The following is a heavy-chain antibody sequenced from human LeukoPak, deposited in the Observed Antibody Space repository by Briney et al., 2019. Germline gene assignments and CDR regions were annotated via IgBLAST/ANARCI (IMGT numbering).Heavy chain of an antibody. J-gene: IGHJ5*02. CDR2: INNDGSYA. V-gene: IGHV3-74*01. Sequence: GGSLRLSCAASGIAFSNHWMHWVRQAPGKGLEWVSWINNDGSYAVYADSVRGRFTISRDNAKNTLYLQMNSLRPEDTAVYYCARDRPHNWFDPWGQGTLVTVSS. CDR1: GIAFSNHW. CDR3: ARDRPHNWFDP.